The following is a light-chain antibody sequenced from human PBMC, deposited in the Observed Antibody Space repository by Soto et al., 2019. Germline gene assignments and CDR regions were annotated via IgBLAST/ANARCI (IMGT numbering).Light chain of an antibody. CDR3: QHYGTSWT. V-gene: IGKV3-20*01. Sequence: EIVLTQSPGTLSLSPGERATLSCRASQSVTSTYLAWYQQKPGQAPRLLIYGASNRATAIPDRFSGSGSGTDFPLTITRLEPEDFAVYYCQHYGTSWTFGQGTKVEIK. CDR1: QSVTSTY. CDR2: GAS. J-gene: IGKJ1*01.